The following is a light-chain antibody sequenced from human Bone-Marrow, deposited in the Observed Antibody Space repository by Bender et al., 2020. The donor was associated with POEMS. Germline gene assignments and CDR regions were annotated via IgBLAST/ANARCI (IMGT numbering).Light chain of an antibody. J-gene: IGLJ2*01. V-gene: IGLV1-40*01. Sequence: QSVLTQPPSVSGAPGQRVTISCTGSSSNTGSGYDINWYQHLPGTAPKLLIYGYNNRPSGVPDRFSGSKSGTSASLAITGLQAEDEGDYYCSSYAGTNGVFGGGTKLTVL. CDR3: SSYAGTNGV. CDR2: GYN. CDR1: SSNTGSGYD.